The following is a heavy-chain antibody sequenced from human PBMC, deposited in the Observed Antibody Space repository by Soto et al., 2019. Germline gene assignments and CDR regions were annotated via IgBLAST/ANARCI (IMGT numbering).Heavy chain of an antibody. CDR2: ILNDGSNR. CDR3: ARGRYGDY. CDR1: EFTFSNYG. V-gene: IGHV3-33*01. Sequence: QVQLVESGGGVVQPGRSLRLSCAASEFTFSNYGMHWVRQAPGKGLEWVAVILNDGSNRYHADSVKDRFTISRDNSKNTLYLQMNSLRAEDTAVYYCARGRYGDYWGQGALVTVSS. J-gene: IGHJ4*02. D-gene: IGHD1-1*01.